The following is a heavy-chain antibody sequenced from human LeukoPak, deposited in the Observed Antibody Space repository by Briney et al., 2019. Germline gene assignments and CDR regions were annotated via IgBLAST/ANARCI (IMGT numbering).Heavy chain of an antibody. D-gene: IGHD5-24*01. Sequence: ASVKVSCKASGYTFTSYYVHWVRQAPGQGLQWMGIINPTSGDTNYAQKFQGRVTMTRDMSTNTVYMELGSLRSEDTAVYYCARYGFSAVWQGGWHAFDIWGHGTMVTVSS. CDR3: ARYGFSAVWQGGWHAFDI. J-gene: IGHJ3*02. CDR1: GYTFTSYY. CDR2: INPTSGDT. V-gene: IGHV1-46*01.